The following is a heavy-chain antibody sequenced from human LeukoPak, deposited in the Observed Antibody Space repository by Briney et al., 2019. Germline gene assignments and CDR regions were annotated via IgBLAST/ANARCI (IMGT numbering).Heavy chain of an antibody. CDR2: INPSGGST. V-gene: IGHV1-46*01. CDR3: ARDLIFYDSSGYYYPLDV. J-gene: IGHJ6*03. Sequence: ASVKVSCKASGYTFTSYYMHWVRQAPGQGLEWMGIINPSGGSTSYAQKFQGRVTMTRDTSTSTVYMELSSLRSEDTAMYYCARDLIFYDSSGYYYPLDVWGKGTTVTVSS. CDR1: GYTFTSYY. D-gene: IGHD3-22*01.